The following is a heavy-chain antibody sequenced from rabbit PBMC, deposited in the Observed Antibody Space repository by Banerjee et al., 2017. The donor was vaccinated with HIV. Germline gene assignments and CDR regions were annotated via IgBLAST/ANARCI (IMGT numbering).Heavy chain of an antibody. CDR3: VSYDDYGDRNL. J-gene: IGHJ4*01. D-gene: IGHD2-1*01. V-gene: IGHV1S45*01. CDR2: IYGGSSGSS. CDR1: GFSFSSSDW. Sequence: QEQLEESGGDLVKPEGSLTLTCKASGFSFSSSDWICWVRQAPGKGLEWIACIYGGSSGSSHYATWAKGRFTISKMPSTTVTLQMTSLTAADTATYFCVSYDDYGDRNLWGQGTLVTVS.